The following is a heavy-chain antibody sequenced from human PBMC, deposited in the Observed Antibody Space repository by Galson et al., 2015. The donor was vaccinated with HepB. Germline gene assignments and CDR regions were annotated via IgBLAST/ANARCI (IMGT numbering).Heavy chain of an antibody. J-gene: IGHJ5*02. D-gene: IGHD2-2*01. Sequence: SVKVSCKASGYTFTSYGISWVRQAPGQGLEWMGWISAHNGNTNYAQNLQGRVTMTTDPSTSTAYMELRSLRSDDTAVYYCARDLVLPAAINWFDPWGQGTLVTVSS. V-gene: IGHV1-18*01. CDR2: ISAHNGNT. CDR1: GYTFTSYG. CDR3: ARDLVLPAAINWFDP.